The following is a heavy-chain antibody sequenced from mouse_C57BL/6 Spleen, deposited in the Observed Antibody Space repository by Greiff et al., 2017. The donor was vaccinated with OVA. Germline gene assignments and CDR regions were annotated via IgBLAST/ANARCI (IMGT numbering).Heavy chain of an antibody. D-gene: IGHD1-1*01. CDR3: ARSGSSPYWYFDV. Sequence: VQLQQSGAELVKPGASVKLSCTASGFNIKDYYMHWVKQRTEQGLEWIGRIDPEDGETNHAPKFQGKATITADTSSNTAYLQLSSLTSEDTAVYYCARSGSSPYWYFDVWGTGTTVTVSS. J-gene: IGHJ1*03. CDR2: IDPEDGET. CDR1: GFNIKDYY. V-gene: IGHV14-2*01.